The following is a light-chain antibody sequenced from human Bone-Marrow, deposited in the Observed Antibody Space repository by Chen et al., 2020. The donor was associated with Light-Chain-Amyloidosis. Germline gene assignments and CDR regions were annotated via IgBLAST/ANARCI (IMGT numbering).Light chain of an antibody. CDR2: EVT. V-gene: IGLV2-14*01. Sequence: SVLTQPASVSGSPGQSIPISCPGTSSDGGGDNHVSWYQQHPDKAPKLIIYEVTNRPSWVPDRFSGSKSDNTASLTISGLQTEDEADYFCSSYTITNTLVFGSGTRVTVL. CDR1: SSDGGGDNH. J-gene: IGLJ1*01. CDR3: SSYTITNTLV.